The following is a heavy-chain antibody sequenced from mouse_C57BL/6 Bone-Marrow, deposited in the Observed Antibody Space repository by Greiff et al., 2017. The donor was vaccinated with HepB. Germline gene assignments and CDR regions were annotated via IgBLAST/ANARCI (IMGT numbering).Heavy chain of an antibody. CDR1: GYTFTSYW. CDR3: ANIYYGYRYYAMDY. V-gene: IGHV1-64*01. CDR2: IHPNSGST. Sequence: VQLQQPGAELVMPGASVKLSCKASGYTFTSYWMHWVKQRPGQGLEWIGMIHPNSGSTNYNEKFKSKATLTVDKSSSTAYMQLSSLTSEDSAVYYCANIYYGYRYYAMDYWGQGTSVTVSS. D-gene: IGHD2-2*01. J-gene: IGHJ4*01.